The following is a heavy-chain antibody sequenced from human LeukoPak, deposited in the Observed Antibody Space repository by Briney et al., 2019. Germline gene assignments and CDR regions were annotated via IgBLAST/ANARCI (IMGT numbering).Heavy chain of an antibody. CDR2: IKQDGSET. CDR3: ARDFWGAYRVDYFDC. D-gene: IGHD3-3*01. Sequence: PGGSPRLSCAASGFTFSNYWMSWVRRAPGKGLEWVANIKQDGSETYSVDSVRGRFTISRDNAKDSLYLQMNSLRAEDTAVYYCARDFWGAYRVDYFDCWGQGTLVTVSS. J-gene: IGHJ4*02. V-gene: IGHV3-7*01. CDR1: GFTFSNYW.